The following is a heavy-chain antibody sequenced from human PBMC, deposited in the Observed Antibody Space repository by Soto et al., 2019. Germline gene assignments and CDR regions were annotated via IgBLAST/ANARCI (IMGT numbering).Heavy chain of an antibody. CDR1: GFTFSSYA. CDR2: ISYDGSNK. Sequence: SLRLSCAASGFTFSSYAMHWVRQAPGKGLEWVAVISYDGSNKYYADSVKGRFTISRDNSKNTLYLQMNSLRAEDTAVYYCARSGRTHYYYYGMDVWGQGTTVTVSS. CDR3: ARSGRTHYYYYGMDV. V-gene: IGHV3-30-3*01. J-gene: IGHJ6*02.